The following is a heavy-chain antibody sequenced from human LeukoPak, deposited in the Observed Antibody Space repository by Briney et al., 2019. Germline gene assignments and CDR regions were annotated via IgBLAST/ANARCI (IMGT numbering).Heavy chain of an antibody. CDR3: ARMANLGDSSGYYFDY. J-gene: IGHJ4*02. V-gene: IGHV3-30*04. D-gene: IGHD3-22*01. Sequence: GGSLRLSCAASGFTFSSYAMHWVRQAPGKGLEWVAVISYDGSNKYYADFVKGRFTISRDNSKNTLYLQMNSLRAEDTAVYYCARMANLGDSSGYYFDYWGQGTLVTVSS. CDR2: ISYDGSNK. CDR1: GFTFSSYA.